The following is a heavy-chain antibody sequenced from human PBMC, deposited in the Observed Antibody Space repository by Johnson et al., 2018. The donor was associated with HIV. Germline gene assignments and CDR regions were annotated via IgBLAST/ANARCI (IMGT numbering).Heavy chain of an antibody. CDR1: GFAFRTYW. D-gene: IGHD2-21*01. CDR3: AKVDCGGDTCAGYDPFDL. V-gene: IGHV3-74*03. CDR2: IYNDGSRT. J-gene: IGHJ3*01. Sequence: VQLVESGGGLVQPGGSLRLSCAASGFAFRTYWMVWVRQVPGKRPVWVARIYNDGSRTTYADSVRGRFTISRDNAKYTVDLQMNSLRVEDTAVHYCAKVDCGGDTCAGYDPFDLWGQGTLVTVSS.